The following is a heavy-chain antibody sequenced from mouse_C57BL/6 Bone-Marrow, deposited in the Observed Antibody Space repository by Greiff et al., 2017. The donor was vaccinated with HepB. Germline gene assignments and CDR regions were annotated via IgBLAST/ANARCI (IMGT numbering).Heavy chain of an antibody. CDR1: GSTFTSYW. Sequence: QVQLQQPGAELVKPGASVKLSCKASGSTFTSYWMHWVKQRPGQGLEWIGMIHPNSGSTNYNEKFKSKATLTVDQSSSTAYMQRSSLTSEDSAVYYCARCIDDYDERVAYWGQGTLVTVSA. CDR2: IHPNSGST. CDR3: ARCIDDYDERVAY. D-gene: IGHD2-4*01. J-gene: IGHJ3*01. V-gene: IGHV1-64*01.